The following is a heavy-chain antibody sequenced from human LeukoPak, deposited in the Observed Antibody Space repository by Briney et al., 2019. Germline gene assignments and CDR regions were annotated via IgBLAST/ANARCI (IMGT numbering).Heavy chain of an antibody. CDR1: GYSISSGYS. CDR2: IYHTGAT. V-gene: IGHV4-38-2*02. CDR3: ARDLGLTISANWFDP. D-gene: IGHD3-9*01. J-gene: IGHJ5*02. Sequence: PSETLSLTCAVSGYSISSGYSWVWIRQPPGKGLEWIGSIYHTGATYYNPSLRSPVTTSVDTSKNQFSLEVNSVTAADTAVYYCARDLGLTISANWFDPWGQGTLVTVSS.